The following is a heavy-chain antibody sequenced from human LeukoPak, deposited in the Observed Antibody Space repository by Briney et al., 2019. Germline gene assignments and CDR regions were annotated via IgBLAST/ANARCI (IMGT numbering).Heavy chain of an antibody. CDR1: GFTFSSYA. V-gene: IGHV3-23*01. CDR3: AKDLGFYDFWSGYAFDI. J-gene: IGHJ3*02. Sequence: QPGGSLRLSCAASGFTFSSYAMSWLRQAPGKGLEWVSAIRGSGGSTYYADSVKGRFTISRDNSKNTLYLKMNSLRAGDTAVYYCAKDLGFYDFWSGYAFDIWGQGTMVTVSS. CDR2: IRGSGGST. D-gene: IGHD3-3*01.